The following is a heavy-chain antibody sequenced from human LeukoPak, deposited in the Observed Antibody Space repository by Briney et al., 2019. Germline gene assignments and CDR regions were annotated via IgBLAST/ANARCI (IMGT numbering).Heavy chain of an antibody. V-gene: IGHV4-4*02. Sequence: SETLSLTCAVSGASISSNNWWSWVRQPSGKGLEWIGEIWHSGTTNYNPSLKSRVTISVDKSKNQFSPKLNSVTAADTAVYYCMGADYGGHWGQGTLVTVSS. CDR2: IWHSGTT. D-gene: IGHD4-17*01. CDR3: MGADYGGH. J-gene: IGHJ4*02. CDR1: GASISSNNW.